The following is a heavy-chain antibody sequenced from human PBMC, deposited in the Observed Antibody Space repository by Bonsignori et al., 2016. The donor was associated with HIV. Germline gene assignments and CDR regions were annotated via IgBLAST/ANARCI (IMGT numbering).Heavy chain of an antibody. Sequence: GSLRLSCAVYGGSFSGYYWSWIRQPPGKGLEWIGEINHSGSTNYNPSLKSRVTISVDTSKNQFSLKLSSVTAADTAVYYCARGVRGVYYYYYYMDVWGKGTTVTVSS. V-gene: IGHV4-34*01. CDR1: GGSFSGYY. CDR3: ARGVRGVYYYYYYMDV. CDR2: INHSGST. D-gene: IGHD3-10*01. J-gene: IGHJ6*03.